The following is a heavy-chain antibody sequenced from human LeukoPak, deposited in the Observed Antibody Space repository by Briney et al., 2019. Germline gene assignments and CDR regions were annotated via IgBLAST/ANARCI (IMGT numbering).Heavy chain of an antibody. CDR3: ARGGYYYYYMDV. Sequence: SETLSLTCAVYGGSFSGYYWSWIRQPPGKGLEWIGEINHSGSTNYNPSLKSRVTISVDTSKNQFSLKLSSVTAADTAVYYCARGGYYYYYMDVWAKGPRSPSP. V-gene: IGHV4-34*01. CDR1: GGSFSGYY. CDR2: INHSGST. J-gene: IGHJ6*03.